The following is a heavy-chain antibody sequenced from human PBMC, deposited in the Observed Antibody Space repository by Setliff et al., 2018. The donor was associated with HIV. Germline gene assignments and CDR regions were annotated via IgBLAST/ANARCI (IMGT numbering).Heavy chain of an antibody. J-gene: IGHJ4*02. D-gene: IGHD1-1*01. V-gene: IGHV4-34*01. CDR3: AMVIGWNDAGDY. CDR2: INHSGST. Sequence: SETLSLTCAVYGGSFSGHYWSWIRQPPGKGPEWIGEINHSGSTNYNPSLKSRVTIAVDTSKNQFSLKLSFVTAADTAVYYCAMVIGWNDAGDYWGRGTLVTVTS. CDR1: GGSFSGHY.